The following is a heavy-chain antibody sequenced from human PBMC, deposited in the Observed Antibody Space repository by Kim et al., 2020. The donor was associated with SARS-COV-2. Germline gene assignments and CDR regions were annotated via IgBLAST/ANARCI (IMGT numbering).Heavy chain of an antibody. Sequence: SETLSLTCTVSGGSISSSSYYWGWIRQPPGKGLEWIGSIYYSGSTYYNPSLKSRVTISVDTSKNQFSLKLSSVTAADTAVYYCARDHKLLWDISGYYYGMDVWGQGTTVTVSS. J-gene: IGHJ6*02. CDR2: IYYSGST. CDR1: GGSISSSSYY. V-gene: IGHV4-39*07. D-gene: IGHD3-10*01. CDR3: ARDHKLLWDISGYYYGMDV.